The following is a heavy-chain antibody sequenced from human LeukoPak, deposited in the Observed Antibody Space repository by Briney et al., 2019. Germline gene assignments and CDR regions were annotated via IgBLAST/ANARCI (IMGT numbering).Heavy chain of an antibody. CDR1: GFTFSDYY. J-gene: IGHJ5*02. D-gene: IGHD5-24*01. CDR3: ARVHGMTHNPWFDP. CDR2: ISSSGSTI. Sequence: GGSLRLSCAASGFTFSDYYMSWIRQAPGKGLEWVSCISSSGSTIYYADSVKGRFTISRDNAKNSLYLQMNSLRAEDTAVYYCARVHGMTHNPWFDPWGQGTLVTVSS. V-gene: IGHV3-11*04.